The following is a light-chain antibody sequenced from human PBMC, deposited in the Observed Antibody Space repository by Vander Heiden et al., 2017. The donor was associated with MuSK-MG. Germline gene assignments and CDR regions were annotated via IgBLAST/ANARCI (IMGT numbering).Light chain of an antibody. CDR3: HQEDSTGNT. CDR1: QSVLYSSNNKNY. V-gene: IGKV4-1*01. J-gene: IGKJ2*01. CDR2: WAS. Sequence: DIVMTQSPDSLAVSLGERATINCNSSQSVLYSSNNKNYLAWYQQKPGQPPKLLIYWASTRESGVPDRFSGSGSGTDFTLPISSLQAEDVAVYYCHQEDSTGNTFGQGTKLEIK.